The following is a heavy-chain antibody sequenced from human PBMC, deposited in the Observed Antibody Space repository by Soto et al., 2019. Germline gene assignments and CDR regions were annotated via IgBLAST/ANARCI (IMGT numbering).Heavy chain of an antibody. V-gene: IGHV4-34*01. CDR3: ARGLRRWSRAEYFQH. Sequence: QVQLQQWGAGLLKPSETLSLTCAVYGGSFSGYYWSWIRQPPGKGLEWLGEINHSGSTNYNPSLKSRVTISVDTSKNQFSLKLSSVTAADTAVYYCARGLRRWSRAEYFQHWGQGTLVTVSS. CDR1: GGSFSGYY. D-gene: IGHD2-15*01. J-gene: IGHJ1*01. CDR2: INHSGST.